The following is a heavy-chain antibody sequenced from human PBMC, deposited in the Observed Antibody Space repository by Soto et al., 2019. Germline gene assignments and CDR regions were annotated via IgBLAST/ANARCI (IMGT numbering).Heavy chain of an antibody. CDR3: VHVEITWGRVGRTDAFDV. D-gene: IGHD3-16*01. CDR1: GFSLSTIGVG. CDR2: IYWDDDR. Sequence: QITLMESGPTLVKPTQTLTLTCTFSGFSLSTIGVGVGWIRQPPGKALEWLALIYWDDDRRYSPSLQNRLTTTTDXXSXQXXLVMTNMDPVDTASYYCVHVEITWGRVGRTDAFDVWGQGTMVTVSS. J-gene: IGHJ3*01. V-gene: IGHV2-5*02.